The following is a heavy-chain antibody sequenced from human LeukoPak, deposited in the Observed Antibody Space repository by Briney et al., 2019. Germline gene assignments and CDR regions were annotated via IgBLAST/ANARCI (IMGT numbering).Heavy chain of an antibody. CDR3: ARVVRGVNTYYFDY. D-gene: IGHD3-10*01. CDR1: GFTFSSYA. CDR2: ISYDGSNK. V-gene: IGHV3-30-3*01. Sequence: PGGSLRLSCAASGFTFSSYAMHWVRQAPGKGLEWVAVISYDGSNKYYADPVKGRFTISRDNSKHELYLQVNSLRAEDTAVYYCARVVRGVNTYYFDYWGQGTLVTVSS. J-gene: IGHJ4*02.